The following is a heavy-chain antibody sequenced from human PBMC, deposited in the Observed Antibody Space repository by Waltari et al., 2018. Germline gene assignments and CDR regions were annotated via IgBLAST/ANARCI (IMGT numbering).Heavy chain of an antibody. D-gene: IGHD3-16*01. CDR2: IYHSGST. CDR3: ARSTSGVDAFDI. CDR1: GYSISRGYY. V-gene: IGHV4-38-2*01. Sequence: QVQLQESGPGLVKPSETLSLTCAVSGYSISRGYYWGWIRQPPGKGLEWIGSIYHSGSTYYNPSLKSRVTISVDTSKNQFSLKLSSVTAADTAVYYCARSTSGVDAFDIWGQGTMVTVSS. J-gene: IGHJ3*02.